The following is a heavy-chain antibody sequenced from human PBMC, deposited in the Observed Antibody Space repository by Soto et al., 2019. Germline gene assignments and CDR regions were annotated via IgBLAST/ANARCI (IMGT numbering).Heavy chain of an antibody. Sequence: SETLSLTCVVPGGSLSDYFWRWIRQPPGMALEWIGEINHLGSINYNPSLKSRVTMSVDTSKTQFSLTLNSVTAADTATYYCARGGISHWAYFYYMDVWDRGTTVTVSS. D-gene: IGHD2-21*01. CDR2: INHLGSI. CDR1: GGSLSDYF. CDR3: ARGGISHWAYFYYMDV. J-gene: IGHJ6*03. V-gene: IGHV4-34*01.